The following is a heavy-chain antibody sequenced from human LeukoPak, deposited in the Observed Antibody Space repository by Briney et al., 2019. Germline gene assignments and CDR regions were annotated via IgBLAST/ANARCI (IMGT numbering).Heavy chain of an antibody. Sequence: SETLSLTCTVSGGSISSGSYYWSWIRQPAGKGLEWIGRIYTSGSTNYNPSLKSRVTISVDTSMNQFSLKLSSVTAADTAVYYCARGIAAAGKYYYYYYMDVWGKGTTVTVSS. CDR1: GGSISSGSYY. V-gene: IGHV4-61*02. J-gene: IGHJ6*03. CDR2: IYTSGST. D-gene: IGHD6-13*01. CDR3: ARGIAAAGKYYYYYYMDV.